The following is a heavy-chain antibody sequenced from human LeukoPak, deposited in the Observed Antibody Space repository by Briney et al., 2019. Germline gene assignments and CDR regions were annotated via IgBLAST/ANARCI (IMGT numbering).Heavy chain of an antibody. Sequence: ASVKVSCKASGYTFTNYGITWVRQAPGQGLEWMGWISGYNGNTNYAQNLQGRVTMTTDTSTSTGYMELRSLRSDDTAVYYCARVPGYCSGGSCYFDYWGQGTLVTVSS. CDR2: ISGYNGNT. J-gene: IGHJ4*02. CDR3: ARVPGYCSGGSCYFDY. V-gene: IGHV1-18*01. D-gene: IGHD2-15*01. CDR1: GYTFTNYG.